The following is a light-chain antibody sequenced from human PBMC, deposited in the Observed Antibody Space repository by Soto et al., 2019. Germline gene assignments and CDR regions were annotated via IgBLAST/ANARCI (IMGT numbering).Light chain of an antibody. Sequence: DIQMTQSPSIVSATVGDRVTITCRASQSVTTSLAWYQQKPGQAPKLLIFQMSTLANGVPSRFSGSGSGTEFTLAISSLQPDDFATYFCQQYKTLCSVGQGTKVDIK. V-gene: IGKV1-5*03. CDR1: QSVTTS. CDR3: QQYKTLCS. J-gene: IGKJ1*01. CDR2: QMS.